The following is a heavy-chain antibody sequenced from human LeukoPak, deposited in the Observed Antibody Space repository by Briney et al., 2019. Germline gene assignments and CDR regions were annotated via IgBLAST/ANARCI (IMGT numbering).Heavy chain of an antibody. Sequence: SETLSLTCTVSGGSISSYYWSWIRQPAGKGLEWIGRIYTSGSTNYNPSLKSRVIMSVDTSKNQFSLKLSSVTAADTAVYYCARGISSGWYGAFDIWGQGTMVTVSS. CDR3: ARGISSGWYGAFDI. CDR1: GGSISSYY. CDR2: IYTSGST. D-gene: IGHD6-19*01. J-gene: IGHJ3*02. V-gene: IGHV4-4*07.